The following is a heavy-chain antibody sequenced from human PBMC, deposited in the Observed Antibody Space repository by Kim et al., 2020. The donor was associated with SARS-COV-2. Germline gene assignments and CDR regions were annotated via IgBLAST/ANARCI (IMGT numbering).Heavy chain of an antibody. J-gene: IGHJ5*02. Sequence: GESLKISCETHGYNFSNYWVGWVRQMPGRGLEWMGIIHPVGFESRLNPSFRGQVSISIDTSTNTVYLKWYSLKASDTGIYYCARHRGLGVRSGGAVDTWGQGTRVSVSS. CDR1: GYNFSNYW. CDR3: ARHRGLGVRSGGAVDT. CDR2: IHPVGFES. D-gene: IGHD3-10*01. V-gene: IGHV5-51*01.